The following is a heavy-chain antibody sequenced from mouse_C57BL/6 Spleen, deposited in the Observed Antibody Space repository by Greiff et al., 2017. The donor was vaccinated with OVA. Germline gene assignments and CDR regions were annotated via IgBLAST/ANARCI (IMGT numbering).Heavy chain of an antibody. J-gene: IGHJ3*01. CDR2: ISDGGSYT. CDR1: GFTFSSYA. V-gene: IGHV5-4*01. Sequence: EVKLVESGGGLVKPGGSLKLSCAASGFTFSSYAMSWVRQTPEKRLEWVATISDGGSYTYYPDNVQGRFTISRDNAKNNLYLQMSHLKSEDTAMYYCAIEDFAWFAYWGQGTLVTVSA. CDR3: AIEDFAWFAY.